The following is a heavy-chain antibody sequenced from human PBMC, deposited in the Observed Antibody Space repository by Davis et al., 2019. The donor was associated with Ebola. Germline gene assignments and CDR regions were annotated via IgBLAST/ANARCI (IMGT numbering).Heavy chain of an antibody. CDR1: EYTFTSYD. Sequence: AASVKVSCKASEYTFTSYDINWVRQATGQGLEWVGWMNPKSGNTGYAEKFQGRVTMTRDTSTSTVYMELSSLRSEDTAVYYCARASIRYCSGGSCYSVPPGNWFDPWGQGTLVTVSS. J-gene: IGHJ5*02. D-gene: IGHD2-15*01. CDR2: MNPKSGNT. V-gene: IGHV1-8*01. CDR3: ARASIRYCSGGSCYSVPPGNWFDP.